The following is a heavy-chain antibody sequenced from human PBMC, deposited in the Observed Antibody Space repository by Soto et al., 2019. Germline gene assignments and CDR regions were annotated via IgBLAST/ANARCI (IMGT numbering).Heavy chain of an antibody. V-gene: IGHV1-3*01. CDR2: ISADNGIT. J-gene: IGHJ4*02. CDR3: ARDWGEVPAAVDY. CDR1: GYTFTDCG. Sequence: ASVKVSCKASGYTFTDCGLHWVRQAPGQGLEWMGWISADNGITKFSQKYQDRVTITRDTSTSTANMELRSLSFDDTAVYYCARDWGEVPAAVDYWGQGTLVTVSS. D-gene: IGHD2-2*01.